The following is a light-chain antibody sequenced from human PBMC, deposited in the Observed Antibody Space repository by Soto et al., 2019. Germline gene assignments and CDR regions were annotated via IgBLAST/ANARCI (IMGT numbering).Light chain of an antibody. CDR1: QSVSSNY. V-gene: IGKV3-20*01. J-gene: IGKJ2*03. CDR3: QQFGGSSYS. CDR2: GAS. Sequence: ESVLTQSPGTLSLSPGERATLSCTASQSVSSNYLAWYQQKPGQAPRLLIYGASTRATGIPDRFSGSGSGTDFTLTISRLDPEDFAVYYCQQFGGSSYSFGQGTKLEIK.